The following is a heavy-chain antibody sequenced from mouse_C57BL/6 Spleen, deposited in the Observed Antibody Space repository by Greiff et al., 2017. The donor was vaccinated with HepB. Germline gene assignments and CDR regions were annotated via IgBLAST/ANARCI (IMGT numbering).Heavy chain of an antibody. CDR1: GYTFPSYW. D-gene: IGHD1-1*01. CDR2: IHPGNSDT. Sequence: VQLQQSGTVLARPGASVKMSCKTSGYTFPSYWMHWVKQRPGQGLEWIGAIHPGNSDTSYNQKFKGKAKLTAVTSASTAYMELSSLTNEDSAVYYCTKPYYYGSSYGDFDYWGQGTTLTVSS. V-gene: IGHV1-5*01. J-gene: IGHJ2*01. CDR3: TKPYYYGSSYGDFDY.